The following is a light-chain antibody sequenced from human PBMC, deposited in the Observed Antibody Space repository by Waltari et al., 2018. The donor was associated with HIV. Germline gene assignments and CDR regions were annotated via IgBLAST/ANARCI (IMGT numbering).Light chain of an antibody. CDR3: CSYAGSSTFYV. Sequence: QSALTQPASVSGSPGQSITISCTGTSSDVGSYNLVSCYQQTPAKAPKLMSYEGSKRPSGVSNRFSGSKSGNTASLTISGLQAEDEADYYCCSYAGSSTFYVFGTGTKVTVL. J-gene: IGLJ1*01. CDR1: SSDVGSYNL. CDR2: EGS. V-gene: IGLV2-23*03.